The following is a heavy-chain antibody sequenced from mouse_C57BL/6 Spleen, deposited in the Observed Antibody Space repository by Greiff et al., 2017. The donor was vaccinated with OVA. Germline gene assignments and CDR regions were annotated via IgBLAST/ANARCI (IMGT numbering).Heavy chain of an antibody. CDR2: IDPSDSYT. Sequence: QVQLQQPGAELVMPGASVKLSCKASGYTFTSYWMHWVKQRPGQGLEWIGEIDPSDSYTNYNQKFKGKSTLTVDKSSSTAYMQLSSLTSEDSAVYYCARSLYVSSMYYYAMDYWGQGTSVTVSS. V-gene: IGHV1-69*01. D-gene: IGHD1-1*01. CDR3: ARSLYVSSMYYYAMDY. CDR1: GYTFTSYW. J-gene: IGHJ4*01.